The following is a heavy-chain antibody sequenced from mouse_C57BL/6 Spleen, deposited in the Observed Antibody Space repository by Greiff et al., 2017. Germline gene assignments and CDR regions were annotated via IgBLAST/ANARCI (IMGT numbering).Heavy chain of an antibody. J-gene: IGHJ3*01. CDR3: ASNSKWIFAY. CDR2: ISSGSSTI. D-gene: IGHD2-5*01. CDR1: GFTFSDYG. V-gene: IGHV5-17*01. Sequence: EVKLVESGGGLVKPGGSLKLSCAASGFTFSDYGMHWVRQAPEKGLVWVAYISSGSSTIYYADTVKGRFTISRANAKNHLFLHMTSLRSEDTAMXYCASNSKWIFAYWGQGTLVTVSA.